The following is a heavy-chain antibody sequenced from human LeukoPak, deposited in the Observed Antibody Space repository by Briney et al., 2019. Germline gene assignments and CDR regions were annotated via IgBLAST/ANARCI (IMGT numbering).Heavy chain of an antibody. D-gene: IGHD3-22*01. J-gene: IGHJ1*01. Sequence: GGSLRLSCAASGFTFSSYWMHWVRQAPGKGLVWVSRNKSDGSTRYADSVKGRFTISRDNAKNTVSLQMTSLRAEDTGVYYCARAPSEIGGYYPEYFRHWGQGTLVIVSS. CDR1: GFTFSSYW. CDR2: NKSDGST. CDR3: ARAPSEIGGYYPEYFRH. V-gene: IGHV3-74*01.